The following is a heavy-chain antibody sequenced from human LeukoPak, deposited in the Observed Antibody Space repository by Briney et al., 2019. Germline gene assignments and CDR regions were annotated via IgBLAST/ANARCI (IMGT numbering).Heavy chain of an antibody. CDR2: IYSSGST. CDR1: GGSISYY. J-gene: IGHJ4*02. Sequence: SETLSLTCTVSGGSISYYWTWIRQPPGKGLEWIGYIYSSGSTNYNPSLKSRVTISIDTSNNQFSLKLSSVTAADTAVYYCARSRIAAAPYFDYWGQGTLVTVSS. D-gene: IGHD6-13*01. V-gene: IGHV4-59*01. CDR3: ARSRIAAAPYFDY.